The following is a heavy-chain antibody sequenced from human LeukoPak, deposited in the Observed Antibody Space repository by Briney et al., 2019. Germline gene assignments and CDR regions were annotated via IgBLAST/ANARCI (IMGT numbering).Heavy chain of an antibody. V-gene: IGHV4-30-2*01. Sequence: SQTLSLTCTVSGGSISSGGYYWSWIRQPPGKGLEWIGYIYHSGSTYYNPSLKSRATISVDRSKNQFSLKLSSVTAADTAVYYCARHPPGVAAAAIDYWGQGTLVTVSS. J-gene: IGHJ4*02. CDR3: ARHPPGVAAAAIDY. D-gene: IGHD6-13*01. CDR2: IYHSGST. CDR1: GGSISSGGYY.